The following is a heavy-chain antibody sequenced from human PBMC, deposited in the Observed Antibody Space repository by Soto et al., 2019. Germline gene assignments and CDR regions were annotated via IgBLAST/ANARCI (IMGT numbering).Heavy chain of an antibody. J-gene: IGHJ4*02. Sequence: QVHLVQSGAEVRKPGASVKVSCKASGYTFSSYAMHWVRQAPGQRLEWMGWINAGYGNTKSSQKFQDRVTISPDTTASTAYKELTSLRSEDTAVYYCAIDTGDGTFDFWGQGTLVTVSS. CDR2: INAGYGNT. D-gene: IGHD7-27*01. CDR1: GYTFSSYA. CDR3: AIDTGDGTFDF. V-gene: IGHV1-3*01.